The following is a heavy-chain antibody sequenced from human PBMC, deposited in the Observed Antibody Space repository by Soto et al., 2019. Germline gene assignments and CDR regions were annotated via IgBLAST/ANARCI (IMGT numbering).Heavy chain of an antibody. V-gene: IGHV1-8*01. CDR1: GYTFTSYD. J-gene: IGHJ3*02. CDR2: MNPNSGNT. Sequence: GASVKVSCKASGYTFTSYDINWVRQATGQGLEWMGWMNPNSGNTGYAQKFQGRVTMTRNTSISTAYMELSSLRSEDTAVYYCASADTYYYDSSGYAFDIWGQGTMVTV. D-gene: IGHD3-22*01. CDR3: ASADTYYYDSSGYAFDI.